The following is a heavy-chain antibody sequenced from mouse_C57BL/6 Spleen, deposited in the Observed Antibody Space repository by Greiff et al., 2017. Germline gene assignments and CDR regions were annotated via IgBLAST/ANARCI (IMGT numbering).Heavy chain of an antibody. J-gene: IGHJ2*01. CDR2: IYPGSGST. V-gene: IGHV1-55*01. CDR1: GYTFTSYW. CDR3: ARLGIYYDYDYFDY. D-gene: IGHD2-4*01. Sequence: QVQLQQPGAELVKPGASVKMSCKASGYTFTSYWITWVKQRPGQGLEWIGDIYPGSGSTNYNEKFKSKATLTVDTSSSTAYMQLSSLTSEDSAVYYCARLGIYYDYDYFDYWGQGTTRTVSS.